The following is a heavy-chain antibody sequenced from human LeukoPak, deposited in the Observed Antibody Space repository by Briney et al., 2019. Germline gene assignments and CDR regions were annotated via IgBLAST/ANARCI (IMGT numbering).Heavy chain of an antibody. V-gene: IGHV3-23*01. Sequence: PGGSLRLSCAASGFTFSSYAMSWVRQAPGKGLEWVSAISGSGGSTYYADSVKGRFTISRNNAKNSLYLQMNSLRAEDTAVYYCARFHIVVVTADDAFDIWGQGTMVTVSS. J-gene: IGHJ3*02. CDR1: GFTFSSYA. CDR2: ISGSGGST. CDR3: ARFHIVVVTADDAFDI. D-gene: IGHD2-21*02.